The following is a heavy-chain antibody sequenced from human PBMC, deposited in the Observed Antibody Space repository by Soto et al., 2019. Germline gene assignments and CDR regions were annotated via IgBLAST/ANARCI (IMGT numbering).Heavy chain of an antibody. J-gene: IGHJ4*02. D-gene: IGHD3-10*01. CDR1: GGTFSSYA. Sequence: QVPLVQSGAEVKKPGSSVKVSCKASGGTFSSYAISWVRQAPGQGLEWMGGIIPIFGTANYAQKFQGRVTITADESTSTAYMELSSLRSEDTAVYYCARDADYGSGSFHFDYWGQGTLVTVSS. CDR3: ARDADYGSGSFHFDY. V-gene: IGHV1-69*01. CDR2: IIPIFGTA.